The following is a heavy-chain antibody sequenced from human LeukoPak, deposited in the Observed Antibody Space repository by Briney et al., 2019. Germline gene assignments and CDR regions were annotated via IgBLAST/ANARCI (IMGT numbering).Heavy chain of an antibody. V-gene: IGHV1-2*02. CDR1: EYTFTGYY. CDR3: ARVGPYGSGSSLFDY. CDR2: INPNSGGT. Sequence: ASVKVSCKASEYTFTGYYMHWVRQAPGQGLEWMGWINPNSGGTNYAQKFQGRVTMTRDTSISTAYMELSRLRSDDTAVYYCARVGPYGSGSSLFDYWGQGTLVTVSS. D-gene: IGHD3-10*01. J-gene: IGHJ4*02.